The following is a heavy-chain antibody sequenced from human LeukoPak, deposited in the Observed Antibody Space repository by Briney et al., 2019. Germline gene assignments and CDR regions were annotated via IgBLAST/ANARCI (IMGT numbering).Heavy chain of an antibody. D-gene: IGHD3-3*01. CDR1: GGSLSSHY. J-gene: IGHJ5*02. V-gene: IGHV4-59*11. CDR2: IYYSGST. CDR3: ARQASTRTIFGVVIPPHNWFDP. Sequence: SETLSLTCTVSGGSLSSHYWSWIRQPPGKGLEWIGYIYYSGSTNYNPPLKSRVTISVDTSKTQFSLKLSSVTAADTAVYYCARQASTRTIFGVVIPPHNWFDPWGQGTLVTVSS.